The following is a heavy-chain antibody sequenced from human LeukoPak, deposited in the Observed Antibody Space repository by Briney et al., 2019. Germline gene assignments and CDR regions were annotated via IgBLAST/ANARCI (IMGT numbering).Heavy chain of an antibody. CDR2: IYENGGTT. V-gene: IGHV3-23*01. J-gene: IGHJ4*02. CDR3: ATDFRIGYSAHFDY. Sequence: GGSLRLSCVGSGFTFRSHAMSWVRQAPEKGLEFVSGIYENGGTTYYADSVKGRFSISRDNSKNTLYLQMDSLRGEDTAVYYCATDFRIGYSAHFDYWAREPWSPSPQ. D-gene: IGHD2-21*01. CDR1: GFTFRSHA.